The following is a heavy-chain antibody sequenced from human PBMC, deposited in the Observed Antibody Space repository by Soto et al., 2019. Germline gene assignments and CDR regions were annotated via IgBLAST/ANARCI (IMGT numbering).Heavy chain of an antibody. Sequence: EVQLVESGGGLVQPGGSLRISCAVSGFTFSSYWMSWVRQAPGKGLEWVATIKQDGSEKYYVDSVKGRFTISRDNAENSLYLQMNNLSAEDTAVYFCARDVGYDYVNWGQGTLVTVSS. CDR2: IKQDGSEK. CDR1: GFTFSSYW. V-gene: IGHV3-7*01. D-gene: IGHD5-12*01. CDR3: ARDVGYDYVN. J-gene: IGHJ4*02.